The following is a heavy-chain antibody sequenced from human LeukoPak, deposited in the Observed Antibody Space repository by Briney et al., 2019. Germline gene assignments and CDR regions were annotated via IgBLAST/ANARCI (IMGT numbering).Heavy chain of an antibody. D-gene: IGHD6-13*01. V-gene: IGHV4-34*01. CDR1: GGSFSGYY. CDR2: INHSGST. Sequence: PSETLSLTCAVYGGSFSGYYWSWIRQPPGKGLEWIGEINHSGSTNYNPSLESRVTISVDTSKNQFSLELSSVTAADTAVYYCARETLPGIAAAGIDYWGQGTLVTVSS. J-gene: IGHJ4*02. CDR3: ARETLPGIAAAGIDY.